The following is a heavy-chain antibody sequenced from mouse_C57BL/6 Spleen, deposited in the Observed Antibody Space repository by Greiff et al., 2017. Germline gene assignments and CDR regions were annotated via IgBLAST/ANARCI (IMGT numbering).Heavy chain of an antibody. V-gene: IGHV5-9-1*02. D-gene: IGHD4-1*01. J-gene: IGHJ4*01. CDR3: TRLEAGTDAMDY. CDR2: ISSGGDYI. CDR1: GFTFSSYA. Sequence: EVMLVESGEGLVKPGGSLKLSCAASGFTFSSYAMSWVRQTPEKRLEWVAYISSGGDYIYYADTVKGRFTISRDNARNTLYLQMSSLKSEDTAMYYCTRLEAGTDAMDYWGQGTSVTVSS.